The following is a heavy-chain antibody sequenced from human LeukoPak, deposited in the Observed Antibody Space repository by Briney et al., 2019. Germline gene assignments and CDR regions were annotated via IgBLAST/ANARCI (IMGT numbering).Heavy chain of an antibody. CDR3: ARGEFRIH. V-gene: IGHV3-30*04. J-gene: IGHJ4*02. Sequence: GGSLRLSCAASGFTFSSYAMHWVRQAPGKGLEWVAVISYDGSNKYYADSVKGRFTISRDNSKNTLYLQTNSLRAEDTAVYYCARGEFRIHWGQGTLVTVSS. D-gene: IGHD2-15*01. CDR1: GFTFSSYA. CDR2: ISYDGSNK.